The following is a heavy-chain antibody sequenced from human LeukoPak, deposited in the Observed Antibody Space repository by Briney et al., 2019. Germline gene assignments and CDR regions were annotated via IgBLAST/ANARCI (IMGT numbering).Heavy chain of an antibody. CDR2: ISGSGGST. D-gene: IGHD6-19*01. V-gene: IGHV3-23*01. J-gene: IGHJ4*02. CDR1: GFTFSSYA. Sequence: SGGSLRLSCAASGFTFSSYAMSWVRQAPGKGLEWVSAISGSGGSTHYADSVKGRFIISRDNSKNTLYLQMNSLRAEDTAVYYCARVSGWYTFDYWGQGTLVTVSS. CDR3: ARVSGWYTFDY.